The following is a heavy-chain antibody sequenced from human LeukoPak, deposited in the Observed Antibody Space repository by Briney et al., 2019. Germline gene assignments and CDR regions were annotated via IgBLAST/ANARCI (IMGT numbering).Heavy chain of an antibody. D-gene: IGHD6-6*01. Sequence: SETLSLTCAVYGGSFSGYYWSWIRQPPGKGLEWIGEINHSGSTNYNPSLKSRVTISVDTSKNQFSLKLSSVTAADTAVYYCARQGEWSSSSGFFHYYMDVWGKGTTVTVSS. CDR3: ARQGEWSSSSGFFHYYMDV. CDR1: GGSFSGYY. CDR2: INHSGST. J-gene: IGHJ6*03. V-gene: IGHV4-34*01.